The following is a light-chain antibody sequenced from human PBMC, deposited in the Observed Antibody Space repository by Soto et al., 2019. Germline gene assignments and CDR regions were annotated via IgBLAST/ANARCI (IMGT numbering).Light chain of an antibody. CDR1: SSNIGSNY. V-gene: IGLV1-47*01. CDR3: AAWDDTLKGLV. J-gene: IGLJ2*01. Sequence: SVLTQPPSASGTPGQRVTISCSGSSSNIGSNYVYWYQQVPGTAPRLLMYRASQRPSGVPDRFSGSKSGTSASLAISGLRSEDEADYYCAAWDDTLKGLVFGGGTKLTVL. CDR2: RAS.